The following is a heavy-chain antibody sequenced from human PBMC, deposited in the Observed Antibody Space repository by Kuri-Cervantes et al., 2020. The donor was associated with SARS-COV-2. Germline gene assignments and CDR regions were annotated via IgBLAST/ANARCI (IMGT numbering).Heavy chain of an antibody. Sequence: GGSLRLSCAASGFTFSSYSMNWVRQAPGKGLEWVSSISSSSSYIYYADSVKGRFTISRDNAKNSLYLQMNSLRAEDTAVYYCTRPTSCSSTSCYKDYWGQGTLVTVSS. D-gene: IGHD2-2*02. CDR3: TRPTSCSSTSCYKDY. CDR2: ISSSSSYI. V-gene: IGHV3-21*01. J-gene: IGHJ4*02. CDR1: GFTFSSYS.